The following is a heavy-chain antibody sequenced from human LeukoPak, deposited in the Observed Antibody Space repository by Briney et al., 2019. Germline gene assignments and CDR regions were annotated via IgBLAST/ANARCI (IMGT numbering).Heavy chain of an antibody. J-gene: IGHJ3*02. Sequence: GVSLRLSCAASGFTFSSYGMHWVRQAPGKGLEWVAVIWYDGSNKYYADSVKGRFTISRDNSKNTLYLQMNSLRAEDTAVYYCARVYLWPSDAFDIWGQGTMVTVSS. D-gene: IGHD2/OR15-2a*01. CDR3: ARVYLWPSDAFDI. CDR2: IWYDGSNK. V-gene: IGHV3-33*01. CDR1: GFTFSSYG.